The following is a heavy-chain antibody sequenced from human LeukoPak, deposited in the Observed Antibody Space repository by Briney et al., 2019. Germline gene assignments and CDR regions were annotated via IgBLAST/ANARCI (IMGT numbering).Heavy chain of an antibody. J-gene: IGHJ6*02. D-gene: IGHD3-22*01. CDR1: GFSFSDYY. V-gene: IGHV3-11*01. CDR2: ISGSGSDL. CDR3: ARSIGYYYTMDV. Sequence: AGGSLRPSCVACGFSFSDYYMSWIRQAPGRGLEWISYISGSGSDLYYADSVKGRFTISRDNANNSLYLQMNSLRAEDTAVYYCARSIGYYYTMDVWGQGTTVTVSS.